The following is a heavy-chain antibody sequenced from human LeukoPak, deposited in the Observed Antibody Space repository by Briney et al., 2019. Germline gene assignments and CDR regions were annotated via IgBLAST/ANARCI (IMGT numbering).Heavy chain of an antibody. CDR2: INHSGST. Sequence: SDPLSLPCTVYGGSLSGYYWRWIPQPPGKGVEWIGEINHSGSTNYNPSLKNRVTISVDTSKNQFSLKLSSVTATDTAVYYCARASMTTVTTARAFDYWGQGTLVTVSS. CDR1: GGSLSGYY. CDR3: ARASMTTVTTARAFDY. D-gene: IGHD4-17*01. J-gene: IGHJ4*02. V-gene: IGHV4-34*01.